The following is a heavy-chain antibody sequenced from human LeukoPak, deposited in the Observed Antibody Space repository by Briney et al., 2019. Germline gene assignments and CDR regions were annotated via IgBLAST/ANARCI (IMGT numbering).Heavy chain of an antibody. CDR1: GYSISSGYY. J-gene: IGHJ4*02. CDR2: IYHSGST. Sequence: SETLSLTCAVSGYSISSGYYWGWIRQPPGKGLEWIGSIYHSGSTYYNPSLKSRVTISVDTSKSQFSLKLSSVTAADTAVYYCARGVDYYGSEYYFDYWGQGTLVTVSS. D-gene: IGHD3-10*01. V-gene: IGHV4-38-2*01. CDR3: ARGVDYYGSEYYFDY.